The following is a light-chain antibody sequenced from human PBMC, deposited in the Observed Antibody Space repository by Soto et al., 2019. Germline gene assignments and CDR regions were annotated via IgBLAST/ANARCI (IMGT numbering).Light chain of an antibody. CDR3: SPSTSSNTLV. Sequence: QSALTQPASVSAYPGQSITISCTGGKNDIGSSDYVSWYQQHPGKAPKLIIYGVSNRPSGTSDRFSASKSGNTASLTISGLQADDEADYYCSPSTSSNTLVFGGGTKVTVL. CDR1: KNDIGSSDY. V-gene: IGLV2-14*01. J-gene: IGLJ3*02. CDR2: GVS.